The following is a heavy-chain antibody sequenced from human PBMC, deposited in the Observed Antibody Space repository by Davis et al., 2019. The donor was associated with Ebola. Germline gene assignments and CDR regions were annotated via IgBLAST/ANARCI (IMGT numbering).Heavy chain of an antibody. CDR1: GYTFTRYG. V-gene: IGHV1-18*01. CDR2: ISAYNGNT. Sequence: AASVTVSCKASGYTFTRYGISWVRHAPGQGPEWMGWISAYNGNTNYAQNLQGRVTMTTDTSTSTAYMEVRSLRYDDTAVYYCARAVTMVLPSGWFDPWGQGTLVTVSS. CDR3: ARAVTMVLPSGWFDP. J-gene: IGHJ5*02. D-gene: IGHD3-10*01.